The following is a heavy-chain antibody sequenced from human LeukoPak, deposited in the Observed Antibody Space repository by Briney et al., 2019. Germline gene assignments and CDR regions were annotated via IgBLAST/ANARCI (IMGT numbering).Heavy chain of an antibody. V-gene: IGHV4-39*01. CDR2: IYDSGST. CDR1: GGSISSSSYY. Sequence: PSETLSLTCTFCGGSISSSSYYWGWIRQPPGKGLEWTGSIYDSGSTYYNPSLKSRVTISVDTPKNQSSLKLSSVSAADTAVYYCVPCRTDIVVVPAAESTWFDPWGQGTLVTVST. CDR3: VPCRTDIVVVPAAESTWFDP. D-gene: IGHD2-2*01. J-gene: IGHJ5*02.